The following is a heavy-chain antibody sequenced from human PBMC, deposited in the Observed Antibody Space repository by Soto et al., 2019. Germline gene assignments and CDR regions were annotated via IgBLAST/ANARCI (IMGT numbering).Heavy chain of an antibody. CDR2: IFPSGTT. CDR1: GGSLSGATYS. CDR3: ARSREFDY. Sequence: SETLSLTCGVSGGSLSGATYSWNWIRQPPGKGLEWIGYIFPSGTTYYNPSLKSRVTISIDVSKNQFSRSLRSLTAADTAVYYCARSREFDYWSQGTLVTVSS. J-gene: IGHJ4*02. V-gene: IGHV4-30-2*01.